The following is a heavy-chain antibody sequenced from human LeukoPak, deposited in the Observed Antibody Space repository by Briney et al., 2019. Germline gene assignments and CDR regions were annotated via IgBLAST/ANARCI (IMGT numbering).Heavy chain of an antibody. CDR1: GFTFSSYE. CDR2: ISTSDNNI. V-gene: IGHV3-48*03. Sequence: PGGSLRLSCAASGFTFSSYEMNWVRQAPGKGLEWVSYISTSDNNIHYADSVKGRFTISRDNARNSLYLQMNSLRDEDTAVYYCARFGSGWWYFDQWGQGTLVTVSS. D-gene: IGHD6-19*01. CDR3: ARFGSGWWYFDQ. J-gene: IGHJ4*02.